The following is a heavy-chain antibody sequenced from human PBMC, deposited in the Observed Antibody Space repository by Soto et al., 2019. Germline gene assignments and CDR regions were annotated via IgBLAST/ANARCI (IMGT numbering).Heavy chain of an antibody. J-gene: IGHJ3*02. CDR1: GYTFTSYG. V-gene: IGHV1-18*04. CDR3: ARDPFYVWGSYRQQGAFDI. D-gene: IGHD3-16*02. Sequence: VASVKVSCKASGYTFTSYGISWVRQAPGQGLEWMGWISAYNGNTNYAQKLQGRVTMTTDTSTSTAYMELRSLRSDDTAVYYCARDPFYVWGSYRQQGAFDIWGQGTMVTVSS. CDR2: ISAYNGNT.